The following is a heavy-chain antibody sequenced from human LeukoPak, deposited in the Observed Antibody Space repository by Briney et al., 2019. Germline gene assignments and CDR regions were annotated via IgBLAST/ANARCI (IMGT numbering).Heavy chain of an antibody. Sequence: SETLSLTCTVSGASISSRGYYGNWIRQHPGKGLEWIGYIAYSGTTNYNPSRKSRASISQYTSTSQLALKLQAVTAAATAVCSCATDRQVWEVFTGDSVYIWGKGTMVTVSS. D-gene: IGHD3-16*01. CDR3: ATDRQVWEVFTGDSVYI. CDR2: IAYSGTT. J-gene: IGHJ3*02. V-gene: IGHV4-31*03. CDR1: GASISSRGYY.